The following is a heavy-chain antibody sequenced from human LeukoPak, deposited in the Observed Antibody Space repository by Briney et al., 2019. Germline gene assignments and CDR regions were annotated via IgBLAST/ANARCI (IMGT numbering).Heavy chain of an antibody. CDR3: ARGPRNWGFDY. CDR1: EYTFTTYD. CDR2: MNPNSGNT. J-gene: IGHJ4*02. Sequence: ASVKVSCKASEYTFTTYDINWVRQASGQGLEWMGWMNPNSGNTGYAQKFQGRVTMTRHTSISTAYMELSSPRSEDTAVYYCARGPRNWGFDYWGPGTLVTVSS. V-gene: IGHV1-8*01. D-gene: IGHD7-27*01.